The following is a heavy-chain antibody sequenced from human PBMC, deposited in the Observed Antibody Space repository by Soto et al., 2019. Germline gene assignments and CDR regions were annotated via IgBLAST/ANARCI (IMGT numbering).Heavy chain of an antibody. CDR2: ISANNGNT. J-gene: IGHJ4*02. CDR1: GYTFTSYG. CDR3: ASVYFDF. Sequence: QVQLVQSGAEVKKPGASVKVSCKTSGYTFTSYGISWVRQAPGQGLEWMGWISANNGNTKYAQNLQGRVTMTTDTSTNTAYMELRRLRTDDTAVYYCASVYFDFWGQGTLVTVSS. V-gene: IGHV1-18*04.